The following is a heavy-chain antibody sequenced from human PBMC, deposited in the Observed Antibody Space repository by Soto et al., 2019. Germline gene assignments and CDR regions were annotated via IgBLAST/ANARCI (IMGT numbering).Heavy chain of an antibody. CDR1: GFTFSDHY. V-gene: IGHV3-11*06. Sequence: PGGSLRLSCAASGFTFSDHYMSWIRQAPGKGLEWIGYSSNSGSFTRYADSVKGRFSISRDNAKNSLYLQINSLRGDDTAIYYCVRSGDNYNLLDYWGQGTLVTVS. CDR2: SSNSGSFT. J-gene: IGHJ4*02. D-gene: IGHD1-1*01. CDR3: VRSGDNYNLLDY.